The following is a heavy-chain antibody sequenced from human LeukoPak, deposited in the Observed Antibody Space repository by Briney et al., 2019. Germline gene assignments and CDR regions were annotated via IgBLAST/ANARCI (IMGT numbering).Heavy chain of an antibody. CDR2: ISSSSSYI. CDR1: GFTFSSYS. V-gene: IGHV3-21*01. Sequence: PGGSLRLSCAASGFTFSSYSMNWVRQAPGKGLEWVSSISSSSSYIYYADSVKGRFTISRDNAKNSLYLQMNSLRAEDTAVYYCARDPTQYSSGWYRRSENWFDPWGQGTLVTVSS. CDR3: ARDPTQYSSGWYRRSENWFDP. J-gene: IGHJ5*02. D-gene: IGHD6-19*01.